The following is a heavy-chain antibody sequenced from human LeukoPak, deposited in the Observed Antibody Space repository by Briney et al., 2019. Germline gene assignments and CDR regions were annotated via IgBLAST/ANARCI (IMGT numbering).Heavy chain of an antibody. CDR2: IDQDGSVI. J-gene: IGHJ4*02. CDR1: GFILSGYW. Sequence: GGSLRLSCAASGFILSGYWMTWVRQAPGKGLEWVANIDQDGSVIYYVDSVKGRFTISRDNAKNSLFLQMNSLRAEDTAVYYYARARGVFDYWGQGTLVTVSS. V-gene: IGHV3-7*03. CDR3: ARARGVFDY.